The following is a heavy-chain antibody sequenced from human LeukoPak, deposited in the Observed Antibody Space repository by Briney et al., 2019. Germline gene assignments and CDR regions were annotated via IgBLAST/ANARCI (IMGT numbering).Heavy chain of an antibody. D-gene: IGHD3-9*01. Sequence: PSETLSLTCSVSGASISSYYWSWIRQPAGKGLEWIGRIYTSGNTNYNPSLKSRVTMSLDTSKNQFSLKLSSVTAADTAVYYCARLYYDILTFDHWGQGILVTVSS. CDR3: ARLYYDILTFDH. CDR2: IYTSGNT. CDR1: GASISSYY. V-gene: IGHV4-4*07. J-gene: IGHJ4*02.